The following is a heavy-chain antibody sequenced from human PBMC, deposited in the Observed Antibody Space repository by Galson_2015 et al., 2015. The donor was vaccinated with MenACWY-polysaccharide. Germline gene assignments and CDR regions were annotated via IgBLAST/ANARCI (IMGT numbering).Heavy chain of an antibody. CDR1: GFSLSSSGMC. Sequence: PALVKPTQPLTLTCTFSGFSLSSSGMCVSWVRQPPGKALEWLALIQWDDNKYYSTSLKTRLTISKDTSKNQVILTMTNMDPVDTATYYCSRNPKLYSSSWYDYYYYGMDVWGQGTTVTVSS. CDR2: IQWDDNK. CDR3: SRNPKLYSSSWYDYYYYGMDV. D-gene: IGHD6-13*01. V-gene: IGHV2-70*20. J-gene: IGHJ6*02.